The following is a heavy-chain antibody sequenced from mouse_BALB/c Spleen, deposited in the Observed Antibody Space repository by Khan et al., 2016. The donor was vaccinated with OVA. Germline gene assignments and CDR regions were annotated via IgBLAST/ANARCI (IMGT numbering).Heavy chain of an antibody. CDR2: IYPISGNT. CDR3: ARGSYFGYTFAY. Sequence: VQLQESGAELARPGASVKLSCKASGYTFTDYYINWVKQRTGQGLEWIGEIYPISGNTYYNEKFKGKATLTADKSSSIAYMQLSSLTSEDSAVDICARGSYFGYTFAYWGQGTLVTVSA. J-gene: IGHJ3*01. CDR1: GYTFTDYY. D-gene: IGHD1-2*01. V-gene: IGHV1-77*01.